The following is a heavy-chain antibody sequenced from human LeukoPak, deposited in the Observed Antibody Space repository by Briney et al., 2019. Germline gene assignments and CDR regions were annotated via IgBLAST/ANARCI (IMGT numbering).Heavy chain of an antibody. D-gene: IGHD5-12*01. J-gene: IGHJ4*02. Sequence: GGSLRLSCAASGFTFSSYGMSWVRQAPGKGLEWVSAISGSGGSTYYADSVKGRFTISRDNSKNTLYLQMNSLKTEDTAVYYCTTDLTPPLATRDQFDYWGQGTLVTVSS. CDR3: TTDLTPPLATRDQFDY. CDR2: ISGSGGST. V-gene: IGHV3-23*01. CDR1: GFTFSSYG.